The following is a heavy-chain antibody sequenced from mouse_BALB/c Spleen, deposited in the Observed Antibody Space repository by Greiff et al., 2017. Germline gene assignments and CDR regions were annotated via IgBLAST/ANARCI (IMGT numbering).Heavy chain of an antibody. J-gene: IGHJ4*01. CDR1: GYSFTGYY. CDR2: ISCYNGAT. CDR3: ARTDGYYRPYYAMDY. D-gene: IGHD2-3*01. Sequence: LVKTGASVKISCKASGYSFTGYYMHWVKQSHGKSLEWIGYISCYNGATSYNQKFKGKATFTVDTSSSTAYMQFNSLTSEDSAVYYCARTDGYYRPYYAMDYWGQVTSVTVSS. V-gene: IGHV1S34*01.